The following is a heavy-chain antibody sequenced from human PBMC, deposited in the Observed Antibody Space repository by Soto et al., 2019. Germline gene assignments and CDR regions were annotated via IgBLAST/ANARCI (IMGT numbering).Heavy chain of an antibody. CDR3: ARHGISGGYFDY. V-gene: IGHV4-59*08. CDR2: IYYSGST. J-gene: IGHJ4*02. CDR1: GGSISSYY. Sequence: SETLSLTCTVSGGSISSYYWSWIRQPPGKGLEWIGYIYYSGSTNHNPSLKSRVTISVDTSKNQFSLKLSSVTAADTAVYYCARHGISGGYFDYWGQGTLVTVSS. D-gene: IGHD1-1*01.